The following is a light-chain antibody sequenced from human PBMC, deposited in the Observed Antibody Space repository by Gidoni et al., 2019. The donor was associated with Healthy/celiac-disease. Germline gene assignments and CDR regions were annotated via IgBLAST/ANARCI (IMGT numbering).Light chain of an antibody. CDR3: SSYTSSSTLYV. J-gene: IGLJ1*01. V-gene: IGLV2-14*01. CDR1: SSDVGGYNY. CDR2: EVS. Sequence: QSALTQPASVSGSPGQSITISCTGTSSDVGGYNYVSWYQQHPGKAPKLMIYEVSNRPSGVPDRLSGSKSGNTASLTISGLQAEDEADYYCSSYTSSSTLYVFGTGTKVTVL.